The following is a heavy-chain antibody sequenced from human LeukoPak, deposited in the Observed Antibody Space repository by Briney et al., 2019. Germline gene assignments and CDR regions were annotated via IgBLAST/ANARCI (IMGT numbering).Heavy chain of an antibody. J-gene: IGHJ4*02. CDR2: IYTGGGT. CDR1: GFTVSSNH. D-gene: IGHD3-22*01. V-gene: IGHV3-53*01. Sequence: GGSLRLSCAVSGFTVSSNHMSWVRQAPGKGLEWVAVIYTGGGTYYAXSVEGXFTISRDNSKNTLYLQMNSLGVEDTAVYYCARDGDDTSGYFSPFDYWGQGTLVTVSS. CDR3: ARDGDDTSGYFSPFDY.